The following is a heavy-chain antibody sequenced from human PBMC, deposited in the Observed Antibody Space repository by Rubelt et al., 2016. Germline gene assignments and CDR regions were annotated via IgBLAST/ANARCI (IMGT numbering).Heavy chain of an antibody. CDR3: ARAATIVVVVMMPYYYMDV. CDR1: GGSFSGYY. J-gene: IGHJ6*03. CDR2: INHSGST. V-gene: IGHV4-34*01. Sequence: QVQLQQWGAGLLKPSETLSLTCAVYGGSFSGYYWSWIRQPPGKGLEWIGEINHSGSTNYNPSLKCGGTISGEQAKDQVCLKWGDVTDVGTAVYYCARAATIVVVVMMPYYYMDVWGKGTTVTVCS. D-gene: IGHD3-3*01.